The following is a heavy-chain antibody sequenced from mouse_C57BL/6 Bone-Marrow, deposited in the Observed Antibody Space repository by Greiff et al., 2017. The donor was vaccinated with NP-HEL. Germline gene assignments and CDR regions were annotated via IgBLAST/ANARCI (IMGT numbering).Heavy chain of an antibody. Sequence: QVQLQQSGPELVKPGASVKISCKASGYAFSSSWMNWVKQRPGKGLEWIGRIYPGDGDTNYNGKLKGKATLTADKSSSTAYMQLSSLTSEDSAVYFCARTTRYFDYWGQGTTLTVSS. CDR2: IYPGDGDT. CDR3: ARTTRYFDY. D-gene: IGHD1-1*01. J-gene: IGHJ2*01. CDR1: GYAFSSSW. V-gene: IGHV1-82*01.